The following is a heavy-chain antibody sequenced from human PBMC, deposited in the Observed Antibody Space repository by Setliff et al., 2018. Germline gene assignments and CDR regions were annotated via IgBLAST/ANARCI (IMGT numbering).Heavy chain of an antibody. CDR2: ISAYNGNT. Sequence: ASVKVSCKASGYTFTNYGINWVRQAPGQGLEWLGWISAYNGNTHYAQKLQGRVTMTTDTSTSTAYMELRSLRSDDTAVYYCARKLGSSGWYTFDYYGMDVWGQGTTVTVSS. V-gene: IGHV1-18*01. D-gene: IGHD6-19*01. CDR1: GYTFTNYG. CDR3: ARKLGSSGWYTFDYYGMDV. J-gene: IGHJ6*02.